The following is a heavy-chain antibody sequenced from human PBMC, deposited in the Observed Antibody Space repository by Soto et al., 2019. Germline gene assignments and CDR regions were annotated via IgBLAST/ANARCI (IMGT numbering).Heavy chain of an antibody. D-gene: IGHD2-2*01. CDR1: GFSLSTNGMG. CDR2: IYWDDDK. Sequence: PTLVNPTQTLTLTCTFSGFSLSTNGMGVAWIRQPPGKALEWLALIYWDDDKRYRPSLKTRLSITKDTSKNQVVLTMTNMDPVDTATYYCARQCASSSCAFGEYYLDYWGQGALVTVSS. CDR3: ARQCASSSCAFGEYYLDY. V-gene: IGHV2-5*02. J-gene: IGHJ4*02.